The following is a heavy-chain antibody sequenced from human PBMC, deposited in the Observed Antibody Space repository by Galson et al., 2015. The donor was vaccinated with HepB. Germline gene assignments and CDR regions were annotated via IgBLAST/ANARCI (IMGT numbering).Heavy chain of an antibody. V-gene: IGHV3-7*01. Sequence: SLRLSCAASGFTFSSYWMSWVRQAPGKGLEWVANIKQDGSEKYYVDSVKGRFTISRDNAKNSLYLQMNSLRAEDTAVYYCAREYVVRGGNTISGSSIYYYYGMDVWGQGTTVTVSS. CDR2: IKQDGSEK. CDR1: GFTFSSYW. J-gene: IGHJ6*02. D-gene: IGHD3-10*01. CDR3: AREYVVRGGNTISGSSIYYYYGMDV.